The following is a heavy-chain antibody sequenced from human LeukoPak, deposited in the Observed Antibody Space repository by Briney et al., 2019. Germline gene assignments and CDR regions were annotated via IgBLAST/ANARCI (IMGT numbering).Heavy chain of an antibody. CDR3: ARDTHYYGSGSPAFDL. CDR2: ISFSSATI. J-gene: IGHJ3*01. V-gene: IGHV3-48*01. Sequence: GGSLRLSCEASGFTFSSYSMNWVRQAPGKGLEWVSYISFSSATIHYADSVKGRFTVSRDNAKNSLYLQLNSLRAEDTALYYCARDTHYYGSGSPAFDLWGRGTMVTVSS. D-gene: IGHD3-10*01. CDR1: GFTFSSYS.